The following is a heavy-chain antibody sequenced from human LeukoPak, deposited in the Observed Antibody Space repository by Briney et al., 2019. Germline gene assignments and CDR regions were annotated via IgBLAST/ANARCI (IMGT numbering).Heavy chain of an antibody. CDR3: ARSLGYSSGWPNWFDP. Sequence: GESLKISCKGSGYSFTSYWIGWVRQMPGKGLEWMGIIYPGDSDTRYSPSFQGQVTISADKSISTAYLQWSSLKASDTAMYYCARSLGYSSGWPNWFDPWGQGTLVTVSS. D-gene: IGHD6-19*01. J-gene: IGHJ5*02. CDR2: IYPGDSDT. CDR1: GYSFTSYW. V-gene: IGHV5-51*01.